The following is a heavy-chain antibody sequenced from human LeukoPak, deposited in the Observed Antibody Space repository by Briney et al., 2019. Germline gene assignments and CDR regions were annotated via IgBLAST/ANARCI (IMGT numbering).Heavy chain of an antibody. CDR1: GGSISSYY. CDR3: ARLLAGSSGWQEAYFDY. CDR2: IYYSGST. J-gene: IGHJ4*02. D-gene: IGHD6-19*01. Sequence: SETLSLTCTVSGGSISSYYWSWIRQPPGKGLEWIGYIYYSGSTNYNPSLKSRVTISVDTSKNQFSLKLSSVTAADTAVYYCARLLAGSSGWQEAYFDYWGQGTLVTVSS. V-gene: IGHV4-59*08.